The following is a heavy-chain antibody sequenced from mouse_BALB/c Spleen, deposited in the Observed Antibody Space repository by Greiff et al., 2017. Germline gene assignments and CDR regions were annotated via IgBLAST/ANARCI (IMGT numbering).Heavy chain of an antibody. J-gene: IGHJ3*01. CDR3: ARNYYDYDVSWFAY. CDR2: VNPNNGGT. CDR1: GYSFTGYY. D-gene: IGHD2-4*01. V-gene: IGHV1-26*01. Sequence: EVQLVESGPDLVKPGASVKISCKASGYSFTGYYMHWVKQSHGKSLEWIGRVNPNNGGTSYNQKFKGKAILTVDKSSSTAYMELRSLTSEDSAVYYCARNYYDYDVSWFAYWGQGTLVTVSA.